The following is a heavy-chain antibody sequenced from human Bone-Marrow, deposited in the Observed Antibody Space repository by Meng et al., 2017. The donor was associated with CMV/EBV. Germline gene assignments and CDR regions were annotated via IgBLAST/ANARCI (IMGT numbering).Heavy chain of an antibody. Sequence: SETVSLTCAVAGGSTRSSGYYWGWIRQPPGKGLEWIGSIYYSGSTYYNPSLKSRVTISVDTSKNQFSLKVNSVTATDTAVYYCARPGYGMDVWGQGTTVTVS. J-gene: IGHJ6*02. CDR2: IYYSGST. V-gene: IGHV4-39*01. CDR1: GGSTRSSGYY. CDR3: ARPGYGMDV.